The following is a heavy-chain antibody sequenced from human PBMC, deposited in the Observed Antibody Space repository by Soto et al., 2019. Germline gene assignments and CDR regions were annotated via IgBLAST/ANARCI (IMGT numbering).Heavy chain of an antibody. CDR2: IYYSGST. CDR3: ARRPGDY. D-gene: IGHD3-10*01. Sequence: PSETLSLTRTVSGGSISSYYWSWIRQPPGKGLEWIGYIYYSGSTNYNPSLKSRVTISVDTSKNQFSLKLSSVTAADTAVYYCARRPGDYWGQGTLVTVSS. CDR1: GGSISSYY. J-gene: IGHJ4*02. V-gene: IGHV4-59*08.